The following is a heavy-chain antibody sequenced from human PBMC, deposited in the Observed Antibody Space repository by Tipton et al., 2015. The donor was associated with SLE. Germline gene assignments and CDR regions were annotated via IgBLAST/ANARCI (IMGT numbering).Heavy chain of an antibody. D-gene: IGHD3-10*01. CDR3: ARDVTMVQGAGPGN. J-gene: IGHJ4*02. CDR2: ISTNTGNP. V-gene: IGHV7-4-1*02. CDR1: GGSFSTSA. Sequence: QLVQSGAEVKKPGSSVKVSCKTSGGSFSTSAFTWVRQAPGQGLEWMGWISTNTGNPTYAQGFTGRFVFSLDTSGSTAYLQISSLKAEDTAVYYCARDVTMVQGAGPGNWGQGTLVTVSS.